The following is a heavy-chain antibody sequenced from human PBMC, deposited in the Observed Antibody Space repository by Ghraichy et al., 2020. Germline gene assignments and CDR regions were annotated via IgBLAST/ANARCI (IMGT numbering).Heavy chain of an antibody. CDR3: ARDKGWSALDY. CDR2: IKEDGSEK. Sequence: GSLRLSCAASGFTFRTYWMSWVRQAPGKGLEWVARIKEDGSEKHYEDSVKGRFTISRDNAKNSVYLQMNSLRAEDTAVYYCARDKGWSALDYWGQGTLVTVSS. V-gene: IGHV3-7*01. CDR1: GFTFRTYW. J-gene: IGHJ4*02. D-gene: IGHD6-19*01.